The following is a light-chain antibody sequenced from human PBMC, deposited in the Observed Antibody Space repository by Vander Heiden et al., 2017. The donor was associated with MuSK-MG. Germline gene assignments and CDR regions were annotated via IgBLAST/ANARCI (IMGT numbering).Light chain of an antibody. CDR3: MQALHTLT. Sequence: EILVTQSPLSLPVTPGEPASISCRSSQSLLHSDGYNYLDWYLQKPGQSPQLLIYLGSNRASGVPDRFSGSGSGTDFTLKISRVEAEDVGVYYCMQALHTLTFGQGTRLEIK. CDR1: QSLLHSDGYNY. V-gene: IGKV2-28*01. J-gene: IGKJ5*01. CDR2: LGS.